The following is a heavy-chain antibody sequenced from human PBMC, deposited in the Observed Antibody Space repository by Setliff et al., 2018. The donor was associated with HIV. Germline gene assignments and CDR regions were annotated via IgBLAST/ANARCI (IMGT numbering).Heavy chain of an antibody. CDR1: GYSFTSYG. J-gene: IGHJ5*02. D-gene: IGHD3-10*01. V-gene: IGHV1-18*01. CDR2: ISAYNVNT. Sequence: ASVKVSCKASGYSFTSYGVSWVRQAPGQGLEWMGWISAYNVNTNYAQKLQGRATMTTDTSTSTAYMELSSLRSEDTAVYYCARNPGSGFDPWGQGTLVTVSS. CDR3: ARNPGSGFDP.